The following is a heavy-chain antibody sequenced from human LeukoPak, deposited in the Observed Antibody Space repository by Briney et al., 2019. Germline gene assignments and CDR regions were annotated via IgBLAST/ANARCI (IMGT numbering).Heavy chain of an antibody. CDR1: GYTFTSYD. CDR3: ATHYDFWSDYGY. D-gene: IGHD3-3*01. Sequence: GASVKVSCKASGYTFTSYDINWMRQATGQGLEWMGWMNPNSGNTGYAQKFQGRVTITRNTSISTAYMELSSLRSEDTAVYYCATHYDFWSDYGYWGQGTLVTVSS. J-gene: IGHJ4*02. V-gene: IGHV1-8*03. CDR2: MNPNSGNT.